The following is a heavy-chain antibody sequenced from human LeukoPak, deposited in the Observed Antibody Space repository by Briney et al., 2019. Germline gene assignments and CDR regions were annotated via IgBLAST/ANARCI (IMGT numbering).Heavy chain of an antibody. D-gene: IGHD2-2*01. CDR2: INAGNGNT. CDR1: GYTFTSYA. V-gene: IGHV1-3*01. Sequence: ASVKVSCKASGYTFTSYAMHWVRQAPGQRLEWMGWINAGNGNTKYSQKFQGRVTITRDTSASTAYMELSSLRSEDTAVYYCARLTWQAPAAPVGDNWFDPWGQGTLVTVSS. CDR3: ARLTWQAPAAPVGDNWFDP. J-gene: IGHJ5*02.